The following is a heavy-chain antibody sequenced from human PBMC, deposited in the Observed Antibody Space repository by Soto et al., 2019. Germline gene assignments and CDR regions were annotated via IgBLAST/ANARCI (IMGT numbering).Heavy chain of an antibody. CDR2: IYVRDSDT. V-gene: IGHV5-51*01. CDR3: ARHESTYFDY. Sequence: VAALKISCEGSGYPYSSSWIAWVRQVPGKGLEWMGIIYVRDSDTRYSPSFQGQVTISADKSISTAYLQWSRLKASDTAIYYCARHESTYFDYWGQGTLVTVSS. J-gene: IGHJ4*02. CDR1: GYPYSSSW.